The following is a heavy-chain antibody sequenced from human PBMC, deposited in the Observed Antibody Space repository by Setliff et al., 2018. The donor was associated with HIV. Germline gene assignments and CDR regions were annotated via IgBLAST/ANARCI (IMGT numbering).Heavy chain of an antibody. D-gene: IGHD1-1*01. CDR1: GYTFTDYF. V-gene: IGHV1-2*02. J-gene: IGHJ4*02. Sequence: SVKVSCKSSGYTFTDYFMHWVRQAPGQGLERMGWISPDNANTRISQRFRGSVTMTRDRSINTAYMEFSGLTSDDTAVYYCARQLSNSFDYWGQGTLVTVSS. CDR3: ARQLSNSFDY. CDR2: ISPDNANT.